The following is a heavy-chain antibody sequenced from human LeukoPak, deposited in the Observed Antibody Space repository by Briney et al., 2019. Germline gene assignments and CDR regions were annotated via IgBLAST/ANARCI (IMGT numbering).Heavy chain of an antibody. D-gene: IGHD3-10*01. J-gene: IGHJ4*02. CDR2: IYHSGST. CDR3: AKDISYYGSGSYLMPDY. CDR1: GYSISSGYY. V-gene: IGHV4-38-2*02. Sequence: SETLSLTCTVSGYSISSGYYWGWIRQPSGKGLEWIGSIYHSGSTYYNPSLKSRVTISVDTSKNQFSLKLSSVTAADTALYYCAKDISYYGSGSYLMPDYWGQGTLVTVSS.